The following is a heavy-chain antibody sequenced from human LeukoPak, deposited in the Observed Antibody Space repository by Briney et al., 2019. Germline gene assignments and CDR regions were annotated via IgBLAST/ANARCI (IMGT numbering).Heavy chain of an antibody. V-gene: IGHV3-30*18. Sequence: PGGSLRLSCAASGFTFSRYGMHWVRQAPGKGLEWVSVKSSDGSNKFYADSVKGRFTISRDNSKNTLYLQVNSVRAEDTAVYYCAKGHSSGWYSIEYWGQGTLVTVSS. D-gene: IGHD6-19*01. J-gene: IGHJ4*02. CDR1: GFTFSRYG. CDR2: KSSDGSNK. CDR3: AKGHSSGWYSIEY.